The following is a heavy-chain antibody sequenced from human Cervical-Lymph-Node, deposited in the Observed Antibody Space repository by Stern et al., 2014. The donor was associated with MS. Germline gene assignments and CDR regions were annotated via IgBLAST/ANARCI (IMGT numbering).Heavy chain of an antibody. Sequence: QVQLVQSGGGVVQPGRSLRLSCAASGFTFSSLAMHWVRQAPGKGLERVSLISYDGSKEAYADSVKGRFAISRDNSKNTLYLQLNSLRVEDTAVYYCATKAPPYCSGASCYEYWGQGTLVTVSS. J-gene: IGHJ4*02. D-gene: IGHD2-15*01. CDR3: ATKAPPYCSGASCYEY. CDR1: GFTFSSLA. V-gene: IGHV3-30*09. CDR2: ISYDGSKE.